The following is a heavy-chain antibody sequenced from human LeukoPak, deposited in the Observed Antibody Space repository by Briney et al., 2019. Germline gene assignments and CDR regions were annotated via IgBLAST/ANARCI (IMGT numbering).Heavy chain of an antibody. CDR2: IYPGDSDT. CDR3: ARTMVRGVIASARDY. D-gene: IGHD3-10*01. V-gene: IGHV5-51*01. CDR1: GYSFTSYW. J-gene: IGHJ4*02. Sequence: GESLKISCKGSGYSFTSYWIGWVRQMPGKGLGWMGIIYPGDSDTRYSPSFQGQVTISADKSLSTAYLQWSSLKASDTAMYYCARTMVRGVIASARDYWGQGTLVTVSS.